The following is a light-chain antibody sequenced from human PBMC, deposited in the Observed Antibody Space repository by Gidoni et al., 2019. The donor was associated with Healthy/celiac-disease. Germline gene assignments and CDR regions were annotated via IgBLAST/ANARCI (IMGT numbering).Light chain of an antibody. CDR1: QRVSSSY. J-gene: IGKJ3*01. CDR3: QQYGSSPFT. Sequence: EMVLTQSPGTLSLSPGERATLSCRASQRVSSSYLAWYQQKPGQAPRLLIYGASSRATWIPDRFSGSGSGTDFTLTISRLEPEDFAVYYCQQYGSSPFTFGPGTKVDIK. CDR2: GAS. V-gene: IGKV3-20*01.